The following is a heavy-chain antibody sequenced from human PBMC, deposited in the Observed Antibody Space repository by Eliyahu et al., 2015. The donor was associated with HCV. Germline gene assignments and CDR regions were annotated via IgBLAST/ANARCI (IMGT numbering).Heavy chain of an antibody. CDR2: ISSSSSYT. D-gene: IGHD3-3*01. CDR1: GFXFXDYX. CDR3: ARAATYYDFWSGYYSYYYYGMDV. V-gene: IGHV3-11*06. Sequence: QVQLVESGGGLVKPGGSLRLSCAASGFXFXDYXXXWIRRAPGKGLEWVSYISSSSSYTNYADSVKGRFTISRDNAKNSLYLQMNSLRAEDTAVYYCARAATYYDFWSGYYSYYYYGMDVWGQGTTVTVSS. J-gene: IGHJ6*02.